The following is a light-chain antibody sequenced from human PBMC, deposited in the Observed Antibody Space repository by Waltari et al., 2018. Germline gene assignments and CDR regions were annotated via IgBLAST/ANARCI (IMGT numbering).Light chain of an antibody. CDR3: QQSYSTPLT. CDR1: QSISSY. Sequence: DIQMTQSPSSLSPSVGDRVTITCRASQSISSYLNRYQQKPGKAPKLLIYAASSLQSGVPSRFSGSGSGTDFTLTISSLQPEDFATYYCQQSYSTPLTFGPGTKVDIK. V-gene: IGKV1-39*01. J-gene: IGKJ3*01. CDR2: AAS.